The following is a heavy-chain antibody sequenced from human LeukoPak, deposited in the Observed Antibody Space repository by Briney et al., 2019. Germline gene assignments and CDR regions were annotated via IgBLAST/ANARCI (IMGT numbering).Heavy chain of an antibody. J-gene: IGHJ4*02. CDR3: TRTYCSGGSCYIDY. V-gene: IGHV3-73*01. CDR2: IRSKANSYAT. CDR1: GFSFNIYD. Sequence: PGGSLRLSCAASGFSFNIYDMNWVRQASGKGLEWVGRIRSKANSYATAYAASVKGRFTISRDDSKNTAYLQMNSLKTEDTAVYYCTRTYCSGGSCYIDYWGQGTLVTVSS. D-gene: IGHD2-15*01.